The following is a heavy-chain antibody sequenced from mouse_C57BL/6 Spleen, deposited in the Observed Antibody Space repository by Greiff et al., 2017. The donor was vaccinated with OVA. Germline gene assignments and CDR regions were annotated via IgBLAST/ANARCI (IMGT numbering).Heavy chain of an antibody. V-gene: IGHV6-3*01. Sequence: EVKVEESGGGLVQPGGSMKLSCVASGFTFSNYWMNWVRQSPEKGLEWVAQIRLKSDNYATHYAESVKGRFTISRDDSKSSVYLQMNNLRAEDTGIYYCTGNGYYDYAMDYWGQGTSVTVSS. D-gene: IGHD2-3*01. CDR3: TGNGYYDYAMDY. CDR2: IRLKSDNYAT. J-gene: IGHJ4*01. CDR1: GFTFSNYW.